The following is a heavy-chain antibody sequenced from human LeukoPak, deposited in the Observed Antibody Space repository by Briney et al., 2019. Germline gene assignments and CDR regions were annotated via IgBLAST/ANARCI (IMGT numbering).Heavy chain of an antibody. D-gene: IGHD4-17*01. CDR1: GYTFTSYY. CDR2: INPSGGST. CDR3: ARASPTYGDYDYYYGMDV. Sequence: ASVKVSCKASGYTFTSYYMHWVRQAPGQRLEWMGIINPSGGSTSYAQKFQGRVTMTRDTSTSTVYMELSSLRSEDTAVYYCARASPTYGDYDYYYGMDVWGQGTTVTVSS. J-gene: IGHJ6*02. V-gene: IGHV1-46*01.